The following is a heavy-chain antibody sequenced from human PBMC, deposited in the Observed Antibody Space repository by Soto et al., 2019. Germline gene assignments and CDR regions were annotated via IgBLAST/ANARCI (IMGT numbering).Heavy chain of an antibody. Sequence: QVQLQESGPGLVKPSQTLSLTCTVSGGSISSGGYYWSWIRQHPGKGLEWLWYIYYSGSTYYNPSLKSRVTISVATSKNQFSLKLSSVTAADTAVYYCASVTGNWGLHDAFDIWGQGTMVTVSS. J-gene: IGHJ3*02. CDR1: GGSISSGGYY. V-gene: IGHV4-31*03. D-gene: IGHD7-27*01. CDR3: ASVTGNWGLHDAFDI. CDR2: IYYSGST.